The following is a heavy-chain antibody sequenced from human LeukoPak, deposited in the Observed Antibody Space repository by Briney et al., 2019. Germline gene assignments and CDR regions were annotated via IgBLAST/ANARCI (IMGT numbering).Heavy chain of an antibody. CDR3: ARGQDGYEIH. CDR1: GGSISSGGYY. J-gene: IGHJ4*02. V-gene: IGHV4-31*03. Sequence: SQTLSLTCTVSGGSISSGGYYWSWIRQHPGKCLEWIGYIYYSGSTYYNPSLKSRVTISVDTSKNQFSLKLSSVTAADTAVYYCARGQDGYEIHWGQGTLVTVSS. D-gene: IGHD5-12*01. CDR2: IYYSGST.